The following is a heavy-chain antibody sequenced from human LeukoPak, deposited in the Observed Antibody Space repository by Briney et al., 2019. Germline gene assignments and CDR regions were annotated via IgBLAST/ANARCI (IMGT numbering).Heavy chain of an antibody. Sequence: GGSLRLSCAASGFLFGGHAMMWVRQAPGKGLECVSSISSSATYINYADSVKGRFTISRDNAKNSLYLQMNSLRAEDTAVYHCARVDCSSTSCVGVSYYYMDVWGKGTTVTVSS. CDR2: ISSSATYI. D-gene: IGHD2-2*01. V-gene: IGHV3-21*01. CDR3: ARVDCSSTSCVGVSYYYMDV. CDR1: GFLFGGHA. J-gene: IGHJ6*03.